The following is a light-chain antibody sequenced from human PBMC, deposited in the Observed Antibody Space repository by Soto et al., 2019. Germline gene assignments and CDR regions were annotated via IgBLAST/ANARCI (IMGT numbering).Light chain of an antibody. J-gene: IGKJ1*01. CDR3: QQSYSTPPGT. Sequence: DSQMTQSPSSLSASVGDRVTITCRASQSISSYLNWYQQKPGKAPKLLIYAASSLQSGVPSRFSGSGSGTDFTLTISSLQPEDFATYYCQQSYSTPPGTFGQGTKVDIK. CDR1: QSISSY. CDR2: AAS. V-gene: IGKV1-39*01.